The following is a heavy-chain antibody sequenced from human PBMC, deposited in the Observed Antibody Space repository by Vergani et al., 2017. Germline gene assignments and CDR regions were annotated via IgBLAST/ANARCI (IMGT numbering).Heavy chain of an antibody. CDR2: IYTSGST. J-gene: IGHJ3*02. CDR1: GGSISSGSYY. Sequence: QVQLQESGPGLVKPSQTLSLTCTVSGGSISSGSYYWSWIRQPAGKGLEWIGRIYTSGSTNYNPSLKSRVTISVDPSKNQFSLKLSSVTAADTAVYYCARDTEVVPAASAFEIWGQGTMVTVSS. D-gene: IGHD2-2*01. CDR3: ARDTEVVPAASAFEI. V-gene: IGHV4-61*02.